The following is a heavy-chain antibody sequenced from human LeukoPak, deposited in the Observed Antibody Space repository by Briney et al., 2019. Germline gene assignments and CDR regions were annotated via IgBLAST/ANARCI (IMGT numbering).Heavy chain of an antibody. V-gene: IGHV4-39*01. D-gene: IGHD3-10*01. Sequence: PSETLSLTCSVSGGSISSSIYYWGWIRQPPGKGLEWIGSIYYSGSTYYNPSLKSRVTISVDTSKNQFSLKLRSVTAADTAVYYCARRLGGSGSYYYWGQGTLVTVPS. CDR1: GGSISSSIYY. CDR3: ARRLGGSGSYYY. J-gene: IGHJ4*02. CDR2: IYYSGST.